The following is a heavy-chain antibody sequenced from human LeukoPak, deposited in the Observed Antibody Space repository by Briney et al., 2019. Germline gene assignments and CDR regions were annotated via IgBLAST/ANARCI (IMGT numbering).Heavy chain of an antibody. CDR3: AKQWLVVVTPRSNAFDI. V-gene: IGHV3-23*01. Sequence: GGSLRLSCAASGFTFSSYAMSWVRQAPGKGLEWVSAISGSGGSTYYADSVKRRFTISRDNSKNTLYLQMNSLRAEDTAVYYCAKQWLVVVTPRSNAFDIWGQGTMVTVSS. D-gene: IGHD3-22*01. CDR1: GFTFSSYA. CDR2: ISGSGGST. J-gene: IGHJ3*02.